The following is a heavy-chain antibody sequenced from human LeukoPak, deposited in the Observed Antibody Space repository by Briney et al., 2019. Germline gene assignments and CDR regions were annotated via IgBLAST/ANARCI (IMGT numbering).Heavy chain of an antibody. J-gene: IGHJ4*02. CDR3: ARDFSSGWPNFDY. V-gene: IGHV1-69*01. CDR2: IIPIFGTA. CDR1: GGTFSSYA. D-gene: IGHD3-3*01. Sequence: ASVKVSCKASGGTFSSYAISWVRQAPGQGLEWMGGIIPIFGTANYAQKFQGRVTITADESTSTAYMELSSLRSEGTAVYYCARDFSSGWPNFDYWGQGTLVTVSS.